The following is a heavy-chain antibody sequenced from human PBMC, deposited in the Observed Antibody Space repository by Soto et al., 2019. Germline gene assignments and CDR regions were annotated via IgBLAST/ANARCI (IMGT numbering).Heavy chain of an antibody. V-gene: IGHV1-18*01. CDR2: ISAYNGNT. Sequence: GASVKVSCKASGYTFTSYGISWVRQAPGQGLEWMGWISAYNGNTNYAQKLQGRVTMTTDTSTSTAYMELRSLRSDDTAVYYCARDRRLGYSTGYYYMDVWGKGTTVTVSS. CDR1: GYTFTSYG. J-gene: IGHJ6*03. D-gene: IGHD4-4*01. CDR3: ARDRRLGYSTGYYYMDV.